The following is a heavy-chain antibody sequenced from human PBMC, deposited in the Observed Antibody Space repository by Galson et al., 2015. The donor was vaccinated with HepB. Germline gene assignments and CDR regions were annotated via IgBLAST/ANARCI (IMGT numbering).Heavy chain of an antibody. J-gene: IGHJ3*02. V-gene: IGHV3-30-3*01. Sequence: SLRLSCAASGFTFSSYAMHWVRQAPGKGLEWVAVISYDGSNKYYADSVKGRFTISRDNSKNTLYLQMNSLRADDTAVYYCARTFLITRGAFDIWGQGTMVTVSS. CDR2: ISYDGSNK. CDR1: GFTFSSYA. D-gene: IGHD3-10*01. CDR3: ARTFLITRGAFDI.